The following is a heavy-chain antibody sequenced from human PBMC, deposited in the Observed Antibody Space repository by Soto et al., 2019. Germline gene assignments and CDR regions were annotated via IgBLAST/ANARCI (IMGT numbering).Heavy chain of an antibody. V-gene: IGHV2-5*02. D-gene: IGHD3-22*01. CDR1: GFSLSTSGVG. CDR2: IYWDDDK. J-gene: IGHJ5*02. CDR3: AHSLIGYYYDSSGSTWFDP. Sequence: QITLKESGPTLVKPTQTLTLTCTFSGFSLSTSGVGVGWIRQPPGKALEWLALIYWDDDKRYSPSLKSRLTITKDTSKNQVVLTMTNMDPLDTATYYCAHSLIGYYYDSSGSTWFDPWGQGTLVTVSS.